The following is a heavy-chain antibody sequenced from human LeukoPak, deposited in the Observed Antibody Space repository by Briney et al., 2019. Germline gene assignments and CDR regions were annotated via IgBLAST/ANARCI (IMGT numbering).Heavy chain of an antibody. CDR2: INHSGST. D-gene: IGHD2-21*02. Sequence: SETLSLTCAVYGGSFSGYYWSWIRQPPGKGLEWIGEINHSGSTNYNPSLKSRVTISVDTSKNQFSLKLSSVTAADTAVYYCARQSMVVTARQYYFDYWGQGTLATVSS. V-gene: IGHV4-34*01. CDR1: GGSFSGYY. CDR3: ARQSMVVTARQYYFDY. J-gene: IGHJ4*02.